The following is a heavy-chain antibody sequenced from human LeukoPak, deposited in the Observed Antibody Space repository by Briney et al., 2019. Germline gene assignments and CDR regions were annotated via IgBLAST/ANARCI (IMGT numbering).Heavy chain of an antibody. V-gene: IGHV3-23*01. Sequence: PGGSLRLSCAASGFTFSSYAISWVRQAPGKGLEWVSAIRGGVESTYYADSVKGRFTISRDNSKNTLYLQMNSLRSEDTAVYYCAKARGTGTMVRGVIITLTDYWGQGSLVSVSS. CDR2: IRGGVEST. CDR1: GFTFSSYA. J-gene: IGHJ4*02. CDR3: AKARGTGTMVRGVIITLTDY. D-gene: IGHD3-10*01.